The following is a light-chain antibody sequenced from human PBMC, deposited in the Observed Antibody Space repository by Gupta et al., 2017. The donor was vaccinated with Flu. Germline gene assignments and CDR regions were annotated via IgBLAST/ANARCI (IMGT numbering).Light chain of an antibody. J-gene: IGLJ3*02. Sequence: QSVLIQPDSVSGSPGQSIPIFYSVTSNDVGHYNLVSWFQQYPGEVPRLIIYESTERPSGISSRFSGSKSGTMASLTVSGLQAEDEADYYCCSYTVSGIWVFGGGTKLTV. CDR2: EST. CDR1: SNDVGHYNL. CDR3: CSYTVSGIWV. V-gene: IGLV2-23*01.